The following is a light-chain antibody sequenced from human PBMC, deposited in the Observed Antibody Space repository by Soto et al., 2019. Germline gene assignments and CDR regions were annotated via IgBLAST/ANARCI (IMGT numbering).Light chain of an antibody. Sequence: QSVLTQPASVSGSPGQSITISCTGTSSDVGGSDHVSWYQQRPGKAPKLIIYEVTNWPSAVSHRFSGSKSGNTASLTISGLQAEDEADYYCSSYTTRTTRDAFGSGTKATV. CDR3: SSYTTRTTRDA. V-gene: IGLV2-14*01. CDR2: EVT. J-gene: IGLJ1*01. CDR1: SSDVGGSDH.